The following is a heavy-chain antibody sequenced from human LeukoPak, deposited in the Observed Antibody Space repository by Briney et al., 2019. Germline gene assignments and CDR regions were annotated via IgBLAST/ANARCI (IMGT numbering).Heavy chain of an antibody. V-gene: IGHV3-74*01. CDR2: INSDGSST. J-gene: IGHJ3*02. CDR1: GFTFSGYW. Sequence: PGGSLRLSCAASGFTFSGYWMHWVRQAPGKGLVWVSRINSDGSSTSYADSVKGRFTISRDNAKNTLYLQMNSLRAEDTAVYYCARGGSYSHNAFDIWGRGTMVTVSS. D-gene: IGHD3-10*01. CDR3: ARGGSYSHNAFDI.